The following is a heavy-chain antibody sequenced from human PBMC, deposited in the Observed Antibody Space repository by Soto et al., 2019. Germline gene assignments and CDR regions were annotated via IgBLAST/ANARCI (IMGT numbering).Heavy chain of an antibody. V-gene: IGHV3-53*01. D-gene: IGHD3-10*01. CDR3: AGITMVRGVITNWFDP. J-gene: IGHJ5*02. CDR1: GFTVSSNY. CDR2: IYSGGST. Sequence: GGSLRLSCAASGFTVSSNYMSWVRQAPGKGLEWVSVIYSGGSTYYAVSVKGRFTISRDNSKNTRYLQMNSLRAEDTAVYYCAGITMVRGVITNWFDPWGQGTLVTVSS.